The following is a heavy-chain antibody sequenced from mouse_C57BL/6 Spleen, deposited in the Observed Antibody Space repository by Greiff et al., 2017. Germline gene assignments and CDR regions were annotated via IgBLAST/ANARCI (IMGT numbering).Heavy chain of an antibody. CDR3: ANDGYYTGVY. CDR2: ISSGSSTI. D-gene: IGHD2-3*01. Sequence: DVMLVESGGGLVKPGGSLKLSCAASGFTFSDYGMHWVRQAPEKGLEWVAYISSGSSTIYYADTVKGRFTISRDNAKNTLFLQMTSLRSEDTAMYYCANDGYYTGVYWGQGTTLTVSA. J-gene: IGHJ2*01. CDR1: GFTFSDYG. V-gene: IGHV5-17*01.